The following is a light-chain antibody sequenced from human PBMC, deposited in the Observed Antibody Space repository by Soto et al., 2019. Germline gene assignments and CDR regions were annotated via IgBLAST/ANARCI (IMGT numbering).Light chain of an antibody. CDR1: QSVSSN. Sequence: EMVVTRAPSSLALSPGGLGTLSFIASQSVSSNLAWYQQKPGRAPRLLIYAASTRATGVPARFSGSGSGTEFTLTISSLQSEDFAVYYCHQYNNWPPWTLGQGTKVDI. J-gene: IGKJ1*01. V-gene: IGKV3-15*01. CDR3: HQYNNWPPWT. CDR2: AAS.